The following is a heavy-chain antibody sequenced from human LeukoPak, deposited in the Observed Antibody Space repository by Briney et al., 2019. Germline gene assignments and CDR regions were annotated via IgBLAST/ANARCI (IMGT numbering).Heavy chain of an antibody. D-gene: IGHD3-22*01. CDR3: ARDRTYYDSSGYANFLDY. J-gene: IGHJ4*02. CDR1: GYTCTSYG. Sequence: ASVKVSCKASGYTCTSYGISWVRQAPGQGLEWMGWISAYNGNTNYAQKLQGRVTMTTDTSTSTAYMELRSLRSDDTAVYYCARDRTYYDSSGYANFLDYWGQGTLVTVSS. V-gene: IGHV1-18*01. CDR2: ISAYNGNT.